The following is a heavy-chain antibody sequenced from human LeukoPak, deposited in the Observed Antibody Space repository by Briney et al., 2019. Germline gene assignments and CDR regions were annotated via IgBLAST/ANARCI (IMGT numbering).Heavy chain of an antibody. D-gene: IGHD2-2*01. J-gene: IGHJ4*02. CDR1: GDSISSGNYC. CDR3: TRGRTPSDY. Sequence: SETLSLTCTVSGDSISSGNYCWSWIRQPPGKGLEWIGNIYYTGSTSYNPSLKSRLTMSVDTSNNQFSLKLNSLTAADTAVYYCTRGRTPSDYWGQGTLVTVS. V-gene: IGHV4-30-4*01. CDR2: IYYTGST.